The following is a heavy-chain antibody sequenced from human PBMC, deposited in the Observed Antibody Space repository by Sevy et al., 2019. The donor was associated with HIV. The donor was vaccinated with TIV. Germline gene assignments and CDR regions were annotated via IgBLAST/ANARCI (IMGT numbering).Heavy chain of an antibody. CDR3: VREYEGGTAAAGGAFDY. CDR2: IRQDGSEK. Sequence: GGSLRPSCAASEFTFSGYWMNWVRQAPGKGLEWVANIRQDGSEKYYVDTVKGRFTISRDNAKNSRFRQMNSLRADDTAVYCCVREYEGGTAAAGGAFDYWGQGTLVTVSS. J-gene: IGHJ4*02. V-gene: IGHV3-7*03. D-gene: IGHD6-13*01. CDR1: EFTFSGYW.